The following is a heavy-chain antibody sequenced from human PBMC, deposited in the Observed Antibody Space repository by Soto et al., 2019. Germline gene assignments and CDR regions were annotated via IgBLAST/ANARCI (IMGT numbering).Heavy chain of an antibody. Sequence: QVQLVQSVAEVKKPGASVKVSCKASGYSFTRYYINWVRQAPGQGLEWMGWISAYNGNTHYEEKLQGRVTLTTDTSTSTAYMELRSLRSDDTAVYFCARGGQWDFLSDYWGQGTLVTVSS. CDR1: GYSFTRYY. V-gene: IGHV1-18*01. J-gene: IGHJ4*02. CDR2: ISAYNGNT. D-gene: IGHD1-26*01. CDR3: ARGGQWDFLSDY.